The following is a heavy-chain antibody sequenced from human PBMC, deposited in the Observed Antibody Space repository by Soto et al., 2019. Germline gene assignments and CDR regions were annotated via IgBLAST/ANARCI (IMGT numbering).Heavy chain of an antibody. CDR3: ARVSPPLDY. CDR1: GFTVSGNS. CDR2: IFTDGST. Sequence: PGGSLRLSCGASGFTVSGNSLSWVRQAPGKGLEWVSYIFTDGSTYYADSVRGRFTISRDNAKNSLYLQMNSLRAEDTAVYYCARVSPPLDYWGQGTLVTVSS. V-gene: IGHV3-53*01. J-gene: IGHJ4*02.